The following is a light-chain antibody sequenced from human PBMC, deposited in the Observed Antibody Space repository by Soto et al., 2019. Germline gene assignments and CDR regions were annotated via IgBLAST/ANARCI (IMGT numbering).Light chain of an antibody. CDR1: QAVSNF. J-gene: IGKJ1*01. CDR3: QQPHSAPWT. CDR2: AAS. Sequence: DIQMTQSPSSLSASVGDRVTITCRASQAVSNFVAWYQHRPGMAPKVLMYAASTLQTGVSSRFIGSGSGTDFTLTISRLLPEYFATYYCQQPHSAPWTFGQGTRVDVK. V-gene: IGKV1-39*01.